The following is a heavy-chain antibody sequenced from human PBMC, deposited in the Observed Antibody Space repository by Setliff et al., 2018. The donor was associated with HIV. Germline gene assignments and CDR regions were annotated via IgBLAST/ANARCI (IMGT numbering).Heavy chain of an antibody. CDR3: ARRIDNSGSFPDKNWFDT. J-gene: IGHJ5*02. V-gene: IGHV4-4*09. CDR1: GGSISSYC. Sequence: LSLTCTVSGGSISSYCWNWIRQSPGRGLEWIGFIFSSGSTKYNPSLQSRVTMSIDTSKNQFSLKLTSVTAADTAVYYCARRIDNSGSFPDKNWFDTWGQGSLVTSPQ. D-gene: IGHD3-10*01. CDR2: IFSSGST.